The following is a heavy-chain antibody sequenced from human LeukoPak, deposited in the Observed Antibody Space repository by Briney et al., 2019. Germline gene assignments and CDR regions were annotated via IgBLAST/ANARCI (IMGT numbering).Heavy chain of an antibody. D-gene: IGHD1-26*01. J-gene: IGHJ4*02. CDR1: GGSISSSSYY. Sequence: SETLSLTCSVSGGSISSSSYYWGWIRQPPGKGLEWIGSIYYSGSTYYNPSLKSRVTISVDTSKNQFSLKLSSVTAADTAVYYCARLVGRPCCGYFDYWGQGTLVTVSS. V-gene: IGHV4-39*01. CDR2: IYYSGST. CDR3: ARLVGRPCCGYFDY.